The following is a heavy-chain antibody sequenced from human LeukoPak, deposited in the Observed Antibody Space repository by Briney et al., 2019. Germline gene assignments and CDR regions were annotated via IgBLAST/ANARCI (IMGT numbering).Heavy chain of an antibody. J-gene: IGHJ4*02. CDR3: ARDRVGSGWPRPYYFEF. Sequence: GASVKVSCRPFGYTFTGYYIHWVRQAPGLGLEWMEWINPNTGATMYGQKFQGRVTLTRDTSIDTAYMELTNLRSDDTALYYCARDRVGSGWPRPYYFEFWGQGSLVTVSS. CDR2: INPNTGAT. CDR1: GYTFTGYY. D-gene: IGHD6-19*01. V-gene: IGHV1-2*02.